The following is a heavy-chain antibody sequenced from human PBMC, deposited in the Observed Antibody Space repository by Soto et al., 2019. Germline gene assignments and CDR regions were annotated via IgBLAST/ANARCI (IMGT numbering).Heavy chain of an antibody. CDR2: VSADGVSS. V-gene: IGHV3-23*01. J-gene: IGHJ4*02. CDR1: GFTFSSFA. Sequence: GGSLRLSCEGSGFTFSSFAMGWVRQAPGKGLEWISSVSADGVSSFSADSVRGRFRVSRDNSKNTLFLQMRFLRVEDTAVYYCAKTRQAPVGTHFFDLWGQGTQVTVSS. CDR3: AKTRQAPVGTHFFDL.